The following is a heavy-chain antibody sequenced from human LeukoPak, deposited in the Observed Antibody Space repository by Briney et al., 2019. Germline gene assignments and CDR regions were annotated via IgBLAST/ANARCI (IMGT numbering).Heavy chain of an antibody. CDR1: GFTFSSYA. J-gene: IGHJ6*03. Sequence: GRSLRLSCAASGFTFSSYAMHWVRQAPGKGLEWVAVISYDGSNKYYADSVKGRFTISRDNSKNTLYLQMNSVRAEDTAVYYCARDGIFCSSTSCYLSYMDVWGKGTTVTVSS. V-gene: IGHV3-30*01. CDR2: ISYDGSNK. CDR3: ARDGIFCSSTSCYLSYMDV. D-gene: IGHD2-2*01.